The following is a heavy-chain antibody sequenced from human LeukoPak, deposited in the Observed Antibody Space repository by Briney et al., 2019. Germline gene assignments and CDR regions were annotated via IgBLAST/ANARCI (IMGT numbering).Heavy chain of an antibody. D-gene: IGHD1-1*01. CDR3: ARSGTHWGLH. J-gene: IGHJ4*02. CDR2: ISYDGNNK. V-gene: IGHV3-30-3*01. Sequence: GGSLRLSCAASGFTFSSFAMHWVRQAPGQGLEWVAVISYDGNNKYYADSVKGRFTISRDNSKNTLYLQMNSLRAEDTSVYYCARSGTHWGLHWGQGTLVTVSS. CDR1: GFTFSSFA.